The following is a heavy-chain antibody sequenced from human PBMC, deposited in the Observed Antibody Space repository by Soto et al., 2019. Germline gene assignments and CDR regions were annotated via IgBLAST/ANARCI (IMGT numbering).Heavy chain of an antibody. J-gene: IGHJ5*02. Sequence: SETLSLTCAVYGGSFSGYYWSWIRQPPGKGLEWIGEINHSGSTNHNPSLKSRVTISVDTSKNQFSLKLSSVTAADTAVYYCARGLVVLRYFDRSNWFDPWGQGTLVTVSS. V-gene: IGHV4-34*01. CDR1: GGSFSGYY. CDR3: ARGLVVLRYFDRSNWFDP. D-gene: IGHD3-9*01. CDR2: INHSGST.